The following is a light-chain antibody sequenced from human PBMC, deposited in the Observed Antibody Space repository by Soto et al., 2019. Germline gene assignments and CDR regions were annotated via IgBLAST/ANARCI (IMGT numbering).Light chain of an antibody. Sequence: DIQMTQSPSTVSASVGDSVTITCRASQSITTWLAWYQQRPGKAPKLLIYDVSSLQSGVPSRFSGSGSGTEFTLTLTRLQPEDFAVYYCQQYYSTPLTFGGGTKVDIK. CDR1: QSITTW. CDR3: QQYYSTPLT. J-gene: IGKJ4*01. V-gene: IGKV1-5*01. CDR2: DVS.